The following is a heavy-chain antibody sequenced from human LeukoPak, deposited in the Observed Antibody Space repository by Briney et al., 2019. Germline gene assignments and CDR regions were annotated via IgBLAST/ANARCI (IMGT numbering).Heavy chain of an antibody. J-gene: IGHJ3*02. CDR3: AWGYDILTGVDAFDI. D-gene: IGHD3-9*01. CDR2: INAGNGNT. CDR1: GYTFTSYA. V-gene: IGHV1-3*01. Sequence: ASEKVSCKASGYTFTSYAMHWVRQAPGQRLEWMVWINAGNGNTKYSQKFQGRVTITRDTSASTAYMELSSLRSEDTAVYYCAWGYDILTGVDAFDIWGQGTMVTVSS.